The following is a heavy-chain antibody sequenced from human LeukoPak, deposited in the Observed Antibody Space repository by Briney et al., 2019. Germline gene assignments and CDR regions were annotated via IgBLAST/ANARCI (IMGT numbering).Heavy chain of an antibody. D-gene: IGHD3-3*01. CDR2: ISACNGNT. V-gene: IGHV1-18*01. J-gene: IGHJ6*02. Sequence: ASVKVSCKASGYTFTSYGISWVRQAPGQGLEWMGWISACNGNTNYAQKLQGRVTMTTDTSTSTAYMELRSLRSDDTAVYYCARDPYDFWSGPGYYYYYYGMDVWGQGTTVTVSS. CDR3: ARDPYDFWSGPGYYYYYYGMDV. CDR1: GYTFTSYG.